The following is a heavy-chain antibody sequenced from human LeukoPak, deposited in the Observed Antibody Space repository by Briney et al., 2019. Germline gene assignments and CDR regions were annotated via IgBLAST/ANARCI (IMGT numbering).Heavy chain of an antibody. CDR2: IYSGGST. D-gene: IGHD6-6*01. J-gene: IGHJ4*02. CDR3: AREYTGYFDY. CDR1: GFTVSSNY. V-gene: IGHV3-66*02. Sequence: GGSLRLSCVASGFTVSSNYMSWVRQAPGKGLEWVSVIYSGGSTYYADSVKGRFTISRDNSKNTLYLQMNSLRAEDTAVYYCAREYTGYFDYWGQGTLVTVSS.